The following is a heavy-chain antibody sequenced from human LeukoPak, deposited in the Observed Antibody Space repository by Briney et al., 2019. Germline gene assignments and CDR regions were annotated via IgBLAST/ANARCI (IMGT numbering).Heavy chain of an antibody. CDR3: ARPIRFRYYYYGMDV. D-gene: IGHD4-17*01. Sequence: PSETLSLTCAVYGGSFSGYYWSWIRQPPGKGLEWIGEINHSGSTNYNPSLKSRVTISVDTSKNQFSLKLSSVTAADTAVYYCARPIRFRYYYYGMDVWGQGTTVTVSS. CDR2: INHSGST. J-gene: IGHJ6*02. CDR1: GGSFSGYY. V-gene: IGHV4-34*01.